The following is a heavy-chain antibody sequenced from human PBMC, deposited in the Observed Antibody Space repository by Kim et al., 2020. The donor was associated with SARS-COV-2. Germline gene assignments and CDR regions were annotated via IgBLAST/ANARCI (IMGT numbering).Heavy chain of an antibody. V-gene: IGHV3-23*01. CDR3: ARDGVARGTGFDL. CDR2: ISGSGSRT. D-gene: IGHD2-15*01. Sequence: GGSLRLSCAASGFTLSTYAMSWVRQIPGKGLEWVSAISGSGSRTFYADSVKGRFTISRDNSKNTLSVQMNSLRTEDTAVYYCARDGVARGTGFDLWGQGTLVTVSS. J-gene: IGHJ3*01. CDR1: GFTLSTYA.